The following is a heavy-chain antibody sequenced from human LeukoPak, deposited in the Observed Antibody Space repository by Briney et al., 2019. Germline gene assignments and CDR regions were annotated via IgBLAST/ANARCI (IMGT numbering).Heavy chain of an antibody. CDR1: GYDFKNYG. CDR3: ARYKDRYSSPSNFEF. Sequence: ASVKVSCKASGYDFKNYGIMWVRQAPGQGLEWMGCISGFSGDTKFGPKFQGRVTLTADTSTATTYMEVRSLRSDDTATYYCARYKDRYSSPSNFEFWGQGTQVTVSS. V-gene: IGHV1-18*01. D-gene: IGHD6-6*01. CDR2: ISGFSGDT. J-gene: IGHJ4*02.